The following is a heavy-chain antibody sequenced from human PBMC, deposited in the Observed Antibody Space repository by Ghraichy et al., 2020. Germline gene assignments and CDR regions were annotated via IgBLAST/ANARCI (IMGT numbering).Heavy chain of an antibody. CDR1: GFTFSSYA. D-gene: IGHD6-19*01. CDR2: ISGSGGST. J-gene: IGHJ4*02. Sequence: GGSLRLSCAASGFTFSSYAMSWVRQAPGKGLEWVSAISGSGGSTYYADSVKGRFTISRDNSKNTLYLQMNSLRAEDTAVYYCAKDLSGYSSGWYIGTFDYWGQGTLVTVSS. CDR3: AKDLSGYSSGWYIGTFDY. V-gene: IGHV3-23*01.